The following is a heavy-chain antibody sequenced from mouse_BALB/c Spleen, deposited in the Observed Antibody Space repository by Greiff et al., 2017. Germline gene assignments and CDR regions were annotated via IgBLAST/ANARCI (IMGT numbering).Heavy chain of an antibody. J-gene: IGHJ4*01. D-gene: IGHD2-4*01. Sequence: VQGVESGPGLVAPSQSLSITCTVSGFSLTGYGVNWVRQPPGKGLEWLGMIWGDGSTDYNSALKSRLSISKDNSKSQVFLKMNSLQTDDTARYYCARDGGLRREDYYAMDYWGQGTSVTVSS. CDR2: IWGDGST. V-gene: IGHV2-6-7*01. CDR3: ARDGGLRREDYYAMDY. CDR1: GFSLTGYG.